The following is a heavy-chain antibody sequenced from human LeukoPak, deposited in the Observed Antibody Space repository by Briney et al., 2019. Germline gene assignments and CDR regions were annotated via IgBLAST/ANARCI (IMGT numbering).Heavy chain of an antibody. D-gene: IGHD2-21*02. V-gene: IGHV1-69*05. CDR2: IIPIFGTA. J-gene: IGHJ4*02. Sequence: ASVKVSCKASGGTFSSYAISWVRQAPGQGLEWMGRIIPIFGTANYAQKFQGRVTITTDESTSTGYMELSSLRSEDTAVYYCARDAYCGGDCPFDYWGQGTLVTVSS. CDR1: GGTFSSYA. CDR3: ARDAYCGGDCPFDY.